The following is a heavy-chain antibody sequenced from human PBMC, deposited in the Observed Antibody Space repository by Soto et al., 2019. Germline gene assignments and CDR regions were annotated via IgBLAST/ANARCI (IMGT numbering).Heavy chain of an antibody. CDR1: GFTFSTYS. D-gene: IGHD2-15*01. J-gene: IGHJ4*02. Sequence: EVQLVESGGGLVKPGGSLRLSCAASGFTFSTYSMNWVRQAPGKGLEWVSSISSGSTYIYYADSVKGRFTVSRDNAKNSLYLQMNSLRAEDTAFYYCARVTGGYVTSPSDYWGQGTLVTVSS. CDR2: ISSGSTYI. CDR3: ARVTGGYVTSPSDY. V-gene: IGHV3-21*01.